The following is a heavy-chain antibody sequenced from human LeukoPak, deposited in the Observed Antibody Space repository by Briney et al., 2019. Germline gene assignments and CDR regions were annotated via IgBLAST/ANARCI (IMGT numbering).Heavy chain of an antibody. V-gene: IGHV3-23*01. CDR2: ISGATGTT. CDR1: GFTFNNYA. D-gene: IGHD2-15*01. CDR3: AKSKEDCCGSFDP. Sequence: GGSLRLSCATSGFTFNNYAMSWVRQAPGKGLEWVSSISGATGTTYYADSVMGRFTISRDNSKNTLYLQMNSLRAEDTAVYYCAKSKEDCCGSFDPWGQGALVTVSS. J-gene: IGHJ5*02.